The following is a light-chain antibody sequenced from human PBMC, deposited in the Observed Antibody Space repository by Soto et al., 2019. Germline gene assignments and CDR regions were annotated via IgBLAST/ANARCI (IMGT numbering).Light chain of an antibody. CDR1: SSDVGGYNF. J-gene: IGLJ1*01. CDR3: SSYTSISTYV. V-gene: IGLV2-14*01. CDR2: EVS. Sequence: QSALTQPASVSGSPGQSITITCTGTSSDVGGYNFVSWYQQHPGKAPKLMIYEVSNWPSGVSNRFSGSKSGNTASLTISGLQAEDEADYYCSSYTSISTYVFGTGTKVTVL.